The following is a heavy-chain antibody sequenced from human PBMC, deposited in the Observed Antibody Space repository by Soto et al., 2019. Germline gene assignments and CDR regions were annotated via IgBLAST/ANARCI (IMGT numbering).Heavy chain of an antibody. D-gene: IGHD4-17*01. J-gene: IGHJ6*02. V-gene: IGHV4-39*01. CDR3: AADTVILYYYYYGMDV. Sequence: PSETLSLTCTVSGGSISSSSYYWGWIRQPPGKGLEWIGSMYYSGSTYYNPSLKSRVTISVDTSKNQFSLKLSSVTAADTAVYYCAADTVILYYYYYGMDVWGQGATVTVSS. CDR1: GGSISSSSYY. CDR2: MYYSGST.